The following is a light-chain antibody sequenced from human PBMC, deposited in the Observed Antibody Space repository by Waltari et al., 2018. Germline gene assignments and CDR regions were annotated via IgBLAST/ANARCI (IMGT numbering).Light chain of an antibody. J-gene: IGKJ2*01. V-gene: IGKV1-5*03. CDR3: QQYNNYPYT. CDR2: GAS. Sequence: DIQLTQSPSTLSVSVGDGVPIACRASQSVVTWLAWYQQKPGKAPRLLIYGASSLESGVPSRFSGSGSGTEFTLSISSLQPDDFATYYCQQYNNYPYTFGQGTKPEIK. CDR1: QSVVTW.